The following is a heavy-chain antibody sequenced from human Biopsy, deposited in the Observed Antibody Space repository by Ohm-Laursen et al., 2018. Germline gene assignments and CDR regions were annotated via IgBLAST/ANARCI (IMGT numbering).Heavy chain of an antibody. CDR1: GVSISSYF. CDR2: VSYSGNT. Sequence: GTLSPTCPVSGVSISSYFWSWIRQPLGKGLEWIGYVSYSGNTKYNPSLKSRVIISADTSKNQFSLKLSSVTAADTAMYYCAAYYYDSSGYFYAFHYWGQGTLVTVSS. J-gene: IGHJ4*02. D-gene: IGHD3-22*01. V-gene: IGHV4-59*08. CDR3: AAYYYDSSGYFYAFHY.